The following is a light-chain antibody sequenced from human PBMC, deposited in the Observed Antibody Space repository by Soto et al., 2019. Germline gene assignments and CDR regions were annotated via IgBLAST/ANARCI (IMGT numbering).Light chain of an antibody. J-gene: IGKJ1*01. CDR2: GVS. Sequence: EIVLTQSPGTLSLSPGERATLSCRASQSVRSSYLAWYQQKLGQAPRLLIYGVSNRATGIPDRFSGSGSGTDFTLTISRLESEDFAVYYFQQYGTSPMTFGQGTKVEIK. V-gene: IGKV3-20*01. CDR1: QSVRSSY. CDR3: QQYGTSPMT.